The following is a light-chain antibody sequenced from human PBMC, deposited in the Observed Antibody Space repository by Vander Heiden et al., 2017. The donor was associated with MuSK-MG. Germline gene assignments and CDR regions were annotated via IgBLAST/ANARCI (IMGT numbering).Light chain of an antibody. J-gene: IGLJ1*01. V-gene: IGLV2-14*01. Sequence: QSALTQPASVSGSPGQSITISCTGTSSDVGLYNTVSWYQKYAGNAHKLIIDDVNKRPSGISNRCSASKSGNTASLTISGLQAEDEADYYCSSYASTTLYVVGSGTKVTVL. CDR2: DVN. CDR3: SSYASTTLYV. CDR1: SSDVGLYNT.